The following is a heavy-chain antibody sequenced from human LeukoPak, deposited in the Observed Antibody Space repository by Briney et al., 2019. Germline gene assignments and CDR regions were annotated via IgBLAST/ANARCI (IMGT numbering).Heavy chain of an antibody. J-gene: IGHJ4*02. V-gene: IGHV3-23*01. CDR1: GFTFSSYA. CDR2: ISGSSGST. Sequence: GGSLRLSCAASGFTFSSYAMSWVRQAPGKGLEWVSAISGSSGSTYYADSVKGRFTISRDNSKNTLYLQMNSLRAEDTAVYYCASRDYYGSGGRDYWGQGTLVTVSS. CDR3: ASRDYYGSGGRDY. D-gene: IGHD3-10*01.